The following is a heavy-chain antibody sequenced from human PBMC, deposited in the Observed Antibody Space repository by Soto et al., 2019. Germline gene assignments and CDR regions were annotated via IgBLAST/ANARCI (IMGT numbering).Heavy chain of an antibody. CDR2: ISSSGSTI. D-gene: IGHD2-15*01. J-gene: IGHJ6*02. CDR3: ARCGYCSGRRCLWKPTGMDV. Sequence: QVQLVESGGGLVKPGGSLRLSCGASGFSFSDYYMSWVRQAPGKGLEWISYISSSGSTIFYAPSVKGRFTISRDNAQNSLELQMDRMRAEEAAVYFCARCGYCSGRRCLWKPTGMDVWGRGTTVTVSS. V-gene: IGHV3-11*01. CDR1: GFSFSDYY.